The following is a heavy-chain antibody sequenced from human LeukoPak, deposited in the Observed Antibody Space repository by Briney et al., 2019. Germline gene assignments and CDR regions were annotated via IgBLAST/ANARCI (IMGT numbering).Heavy chain of an antibody. CDR1: GGAKNSYH. Sequence: SETLALTCNVSGGAKNSYHWSWIRQPAGEGLEWIGRWYSGGSFNYNPSLKSRVSVSVDTSKNQFSLKLTSVTAADTAVYFCARGGKATVVTLWGPGILVTVS. V-gene: IGHV4-4*07. CDR3: ARGGKATVVTL. CDR2: WYSGGSF. D-gene: IGHD4-23*01. J-gene: IGHJ4*02.